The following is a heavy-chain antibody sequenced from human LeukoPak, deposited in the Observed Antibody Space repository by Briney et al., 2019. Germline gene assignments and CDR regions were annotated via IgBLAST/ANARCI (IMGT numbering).Heavy chain of an antibody. J-gene: IGHJ6*03. CDR3: ARSKARLVRWYYYYMDV. V-gene: IGHV1-8*03. D-gene: IGHD4-23*01. CDR2: MNPNSGNT. CDR1: GYTFTSYD. Sequence: GASVKVSCKASGYTFTSYDINWVRQATGQGLEWMGWMNPNSGNTGYAQKFQGRVTITRNTSISTAYMELSSLRSEDTAVYYCARSKARLVRWYYYYMDVWGKGTTVTVSS.